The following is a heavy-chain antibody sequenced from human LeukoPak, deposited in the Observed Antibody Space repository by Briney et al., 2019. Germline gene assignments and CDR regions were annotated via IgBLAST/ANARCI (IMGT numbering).Heavy chain of an antibody. D-gene: IGHD6-19*01. J-gene: IGHJ4*02. V-gene: IGHV6-1*01. CDR1: GESVSSINGA. CDR2: TYYRSKWYN. CDR3: ARDEGRSGWYTFDY. Sequence: SQTLSVACAISGESVSSINGAWNWIRQSPSRGIEWLGRTYYRSKWYNEYAESMKGRITINPDTSKNQFSLQLNSVTPEDSAVYYCARDEGRSGWYTFDYWGQGTLVTVSS.